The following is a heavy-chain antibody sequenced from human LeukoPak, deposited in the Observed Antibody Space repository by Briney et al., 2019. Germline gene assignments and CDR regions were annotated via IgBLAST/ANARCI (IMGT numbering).Heavy chain of an antibody. CDR3: ARLTYYYDSSGYYLDY. D-gene: IGHD3-22*01. CDR2: INSDGSST. CDR1: GFTFSSYW. V-gene: IGHV3-74*01. Sequence: GGSLRLSCAASGFTFSSYWMHWVRQAPGKGLVWVSRINSDGSSTSYAYSVKGRFTISRDNAKNTLYLQMNSLRAEDTAVYYCARLTYYYDSSGYYLDYWGQGTLVTVSS. J-gene: IGHJ4*02.